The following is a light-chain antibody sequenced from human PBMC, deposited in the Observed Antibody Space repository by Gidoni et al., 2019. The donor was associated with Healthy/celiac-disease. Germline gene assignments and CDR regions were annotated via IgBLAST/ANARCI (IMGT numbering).Light chain of an antibody. CDR2: GAS. CDR1: QGASSN. V-gene: IGKV3-15*01. Sequence: EIVMTQSPATLSVSPGERATLSCRPGQGASSNLAWYQQKAGQAPRLLLNGASTRATGIPARFSGSGSGTEFTLTISSLQSEDFAVYYCQQYNNWPPRKTFGQGTKVEIK. J-gene: IGKJ1*01. CDR3: QQYNNWPPRKT.